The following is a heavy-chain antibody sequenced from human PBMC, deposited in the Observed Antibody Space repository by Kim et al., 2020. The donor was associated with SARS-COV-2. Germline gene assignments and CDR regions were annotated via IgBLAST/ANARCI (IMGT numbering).Heavy chain of an antibody. V-gene: IGHV4-59*13. CDR3: ARDNLQKLSDYYGSGSPDYGMDV. CDR1: GGSISSYY. J-gene: IGHJ6*02. D-gene: IGHD3-10*01. Sequence: SETLSLTCTVSGGSISSYYWSWIRQPPGKGLEWIGYIYYSGSTNYNPSLKSRVTISVDTSKNQFSLKLSSVTAADTAVYYCARDNLQKLSDYYGSGSPDYGMDVWGQGTTVTVSS. CDR2: IYYSGST.